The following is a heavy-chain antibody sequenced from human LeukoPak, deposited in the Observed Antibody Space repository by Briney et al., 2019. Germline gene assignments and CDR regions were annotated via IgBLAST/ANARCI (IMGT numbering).Heavy chain of an antibody. CDR3: AKDCTSTNCYVDY. CDR2: ISGSGGST. J-gene: IGHJ4*02. CDR1: GFTFGSYA. D-gene: IGHD2-2*01. Sequence: GGSLRLSCAASGFTFGSYAMSWDRQAPGKGLEWVSAISGSGGSTYYADSVKGRFTISRENSKNTLYLQMNSLRAEDTALYYCAKDCTSTNCYVDYWGQGTLVTVSS. V-gene: IGHV3-23*01.